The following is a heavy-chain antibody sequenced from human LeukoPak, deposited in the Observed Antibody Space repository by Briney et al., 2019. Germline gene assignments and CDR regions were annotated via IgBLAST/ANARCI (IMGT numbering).Heavy chain of an antibody. J-gene: IGHJ4*02. CDR1: GFTFSIYA. V-gene: IGHV3-23*01. Sequence: GGSLRLSCVTTGFTFSIYALSWVRQAPGKGLEWVSAISGTDGSTYYADSVKGRFTISRDNSKNTLYLQMNSLRVEDTAVYYCTKPSGAAAVDYWGQGTLVTVSS. CDR3: TKPSGAAAVDY. CDR2: ISGTDGST. D-gene: IGHD6-25*01.